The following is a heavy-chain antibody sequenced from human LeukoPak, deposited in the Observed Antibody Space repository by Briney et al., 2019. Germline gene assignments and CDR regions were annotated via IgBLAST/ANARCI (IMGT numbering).Heavy chain of an antibody. CDR3: ARQAGEKYYDFWSGPDY. J-gene: IGHJ4*02. V-gene: IGHV5-51*01. CDR1: GYIFTSYW. D-gene: IGHD3-3*01. Sequence: GESLKISCKGSGYIFTSYWIGWVRQMPGKGLEWMGIIYPGDSDIRYSPSFQGQVTISADKSISTAYLQWSSLKASDTAMYYCARQAGEKYYDFWSGPDYWGQGTPVTVSS. CDR2: IYPGDSDI.